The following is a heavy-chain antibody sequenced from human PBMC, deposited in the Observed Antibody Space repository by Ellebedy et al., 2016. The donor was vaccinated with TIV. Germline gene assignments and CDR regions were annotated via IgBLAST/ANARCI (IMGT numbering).Heavy chain of an antibody. CDR1: GFTFGDHY. D-gene: IGHD3-10*01. J-gene: IGHJ4*02. CDR3: ARGIYGSGSIDY. V-gene: IGHV4-34*01. CDR2: INHSGST. Sequence: GSLRLSCVASGFTFGDHYMDWVRQAPGKGLEWIGEINHSGSTNYNPSLKSRVTISVDTSKNQFSLKLSSVTAADTAVYYCARGIYGSGSIDYWGQGTLVTVSS.